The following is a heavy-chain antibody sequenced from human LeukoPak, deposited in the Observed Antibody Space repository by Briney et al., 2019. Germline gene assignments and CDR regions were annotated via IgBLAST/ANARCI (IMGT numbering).Heavy chain of an antibody. CDR1: ACTFSSHC. CDR2: IKQDGSEK. V-gene: IGHV3-7*01. J-gene: IGHJ4*02. CDR3: ARGTTIAVAGIHFDY. Sequence: GRSLRLSCPASACTFSSHCMSWGRQAPGNGLGWVANIKQDGSEKYYVDSVKCRFTISRDNAKNSLYLQMNSLRAEDTAVYYCARGTTIAVAGIHFDYWGQGTLVTVSS. D-gene: IGHD6-19*01.